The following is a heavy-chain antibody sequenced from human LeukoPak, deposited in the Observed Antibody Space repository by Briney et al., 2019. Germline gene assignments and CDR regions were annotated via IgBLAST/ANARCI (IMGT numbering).Heavy chain of an antibody. Sequence: ASVKVSCNASGYTFTGYYIHWVRQAPGQGLEWMGWINPNSGGTNYAQKLQGRVTMTTDTSTSTAYMELRSLRSDDTAVYYCARQYYDSIGGDYWGQGNLVTVSS. V-gene: IGHV1-2*02. CDR3: ARQYYDSIGGDY. CDR2: INPNSGGT. D-gene: IGHD3-22*01. J-gene: IGHJ4*02. CDR1: GYTFTGYY.